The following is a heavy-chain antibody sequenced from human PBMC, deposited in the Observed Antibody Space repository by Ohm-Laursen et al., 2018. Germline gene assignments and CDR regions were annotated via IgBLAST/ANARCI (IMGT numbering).Heavy chain of an antibody. CDR3: ARQGTSSWYPYYFDY. D-gene: IGHD6-13*01. J-gene: IGHJ4*02. CDR1: GGSISSYY. Sequence: GTLSLTCIVSGGSISSYYWSWIRQPPGKGLEWIGYIYYSGSTNYNPSLKSRVTISVDTSKNQFSLKLSSVTAADTAVYYCARQGTSSWYPYYFDYWGQGTLVTVSS. V-gene: IGHV4-59*08. CDR2: IYYSGST.